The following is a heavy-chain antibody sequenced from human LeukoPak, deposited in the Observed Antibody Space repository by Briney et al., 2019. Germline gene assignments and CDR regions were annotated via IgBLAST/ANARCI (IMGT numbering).Heavy chain of an antibody. CDR2: ISGYNGNT. Sequence: ASVKVSCKASGYTFTSYGISWVRRAPGQGLEWMGWISGYNGNTKYAQKLQGRVTMTTDTSTSTAYMELRSLRSDDTAVYYCARDPKFSDTYNYDSSGYYYDCWGQGTLVTVSS. J-gene: IGHJ4*02. V-gene: IGHV1-18*01. CDR1: GYTFTSYG. D-gene: IGHD3-22*01. CDR3: ARDPKFSDTYNYDSSGYYYDC.